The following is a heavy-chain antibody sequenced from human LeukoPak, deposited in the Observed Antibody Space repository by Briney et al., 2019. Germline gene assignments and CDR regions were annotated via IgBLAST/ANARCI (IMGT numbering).Heavy chain of an antibody. D-gene: IGHD2-2*01. J-gene: IGHJ4*02. V-gene: IGHV1-3*01. CDR3: ARDLEEYQLLFSFDY. Sequence: ASVKVSCKASGYTFTSYAVHWVRQAPGQRLEWMGWINAGNGNTKYSQKFQGRVTITRDTSASTAYMELSSLRSEDTAVYYCARDLEEYQLLFSFDYWGQGTLVTVSS. CDR1: GYTFTSYA. CDR2: INAGNGNT.